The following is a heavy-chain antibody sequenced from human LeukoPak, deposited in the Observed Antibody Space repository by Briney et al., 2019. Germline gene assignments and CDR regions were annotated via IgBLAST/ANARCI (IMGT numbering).Heavy chain of an antibody. CDR1: GFTFSIYY. D-gene: IGHD3-22*01. CDR2: IESDGGRT. J-gene: IGHJ4*02. CDR3: AKGSGYYDSSGYFDY. V-gene: IGHV3-74*01. Sequence: GGSLRLSCAASGFTFSIYYMHWVRQAPGKGLVWVSHIESDGGRTTYADSVKGRFTISRDNAKNSLYLQMNSLRAKDTALYYCAKGSGYYDSSGYFDYWGQGTLVTVSS.